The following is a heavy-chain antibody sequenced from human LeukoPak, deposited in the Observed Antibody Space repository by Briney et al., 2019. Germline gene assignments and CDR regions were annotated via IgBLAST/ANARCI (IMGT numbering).Heavy chain of an antibody. CDR2: IFHSGST. V-gene: IGHV4-59*01. J-gene: IGHJ4*02. CDR3: ARATSGDYLDC. D-gene: IGHD4-17*01. CDR1: GGSIKSYY. Sequence: ETLSLTCTVSGGSIKSYYWSWIRQPPGKGLEWIGYIFHSGSTNYNPSLKSRVTMSVDTSKNQYSLQVRSVTAADTAVYYCARATSGDYLDCWGQGTLVTVSS.